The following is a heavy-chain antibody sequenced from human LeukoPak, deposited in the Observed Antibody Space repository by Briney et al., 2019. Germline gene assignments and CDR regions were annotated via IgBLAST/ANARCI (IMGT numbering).Heavy chain of an antibody. D-gene: IGHD2-15*01. CDR2: INPNSGGT. V-gene: IGHV1-2*06. CDR3: ARVSGGSYYSDY. J-gene: IGHJ4*02. CDR1: GYTFTGYY. Sequence: GASVKVSCKASGYTFTGYYMRWVRQAPGQGLEWMGRINPNSGGTNYAQKFQGRVTMTRDTSISTAYMELSRLRSDDTAVYYCARVSGGSYYSDYWGQGTLVTVSS.